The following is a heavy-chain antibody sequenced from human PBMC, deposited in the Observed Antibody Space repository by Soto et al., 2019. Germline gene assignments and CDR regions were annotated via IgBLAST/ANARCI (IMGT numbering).Heavy chain of an antibody. CDR1: GFTFSSYG. J-gene: IGHJ3*02. CDR2: IWYDGSNK. Sequence: QVQLVESGGGVVQPGRSLRLSCAASGFTFSSYGMHWVRQAPCKGLEWVAVIWYDGSNKYYADSVKGRFTISRDNSKNTLYLQMNRLRAEDKAVYYCARDSGELLVGGAFDIWGQGTMVTVSS. D-gene: IGHD3-10*01. V-gene: IGHV3-33*01. CDR3: ARDSGELLVGGAFDI.